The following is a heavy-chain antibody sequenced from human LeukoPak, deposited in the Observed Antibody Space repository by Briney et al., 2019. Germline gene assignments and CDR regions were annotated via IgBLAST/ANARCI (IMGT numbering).Heavy chain of an antibody. D-gene: IGHD2-2*01. CDR1: GFTFSSYG. V-gene: IGHV3-33*01. Sequence: GGSLRLSCAASGFTFSSYGMHWVRQAPGKGLGWVAVIWYDGSNKYYADSVKGRFTISRDNSKNTLYLQMNSLRAEDTAVYYCARDTRGYCSSTSCSYFDYWGQGTLVTVSS. CDR2: IWYDGSNK. J-gene: IGHJ4*02. CDR3: ARDTRGYCSSTSCSYFDY.